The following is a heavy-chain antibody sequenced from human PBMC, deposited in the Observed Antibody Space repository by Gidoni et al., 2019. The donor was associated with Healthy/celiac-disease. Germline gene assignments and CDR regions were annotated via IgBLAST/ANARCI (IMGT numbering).Heavy chain of an antibody. CDR2: IKQDGSEK. CDR3: AAWYSSSSDAFDI. V-gene: IGHV3-7*01. J-gene: IGHJ3*02. CDR1: GFTFSSYW. D-gene: IGHD6-6*01. Sequence: EVQLVESGGGLVQPGGSLRLSCAASGFTFSSYWMSWVRQAPGTGLEWVANIKQDGSEKYYVDSVKGRFTISRDNAKNSLYLQMNSLRAEDTAVYYCAAWYSSSSDAFDIWGQGTMVTVSS.